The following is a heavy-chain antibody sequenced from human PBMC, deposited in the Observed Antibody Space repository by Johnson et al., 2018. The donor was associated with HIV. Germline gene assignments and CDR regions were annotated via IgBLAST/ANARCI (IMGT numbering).Heavy chain of an antibody. D-gene: IGHD6-19*01. CDR1: GFTFSDFF. Sequence: VQLVESGGGLVKPGGSLRLSCAASGFTFSDFFMSWIRQAPGKGLEWVSFIYGGGSTYYADSAQGRFTISRDNSKNTLYRQMNSLKTEDTAVYYCTTDPVAGWLENAFDIWGQGTMVTVSS. J-gene: IGHJ3*02. CDR2: IYGGGST. CDR3: TTDPVAGWLENAFDI. V-gene: IGHV3-66*01.